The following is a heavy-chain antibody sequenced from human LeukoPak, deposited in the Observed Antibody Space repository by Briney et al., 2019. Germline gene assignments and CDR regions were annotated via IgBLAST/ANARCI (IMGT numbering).Heavy chain of an antibody. CDR3: AKDRGTFYDSSGYYPYWYFDL. CDR1: GFTFSSYS. Sequence: PGGSLRLSCAASGFTFSSYSMNWVRQAPGKGLEWVSSISSSSSYIYYADSVKGRFTISRDNAKNSLYLQMNSLRAEDTAVYYCAKDRGTFYDSSGYYPYWYFDLWGRGTLVTVSS. D-gene: IGHD3-22*01. J-gene: IGHJ2*01. CDR2: ISSSSSYI. V-gene: IGHV3-21*04.